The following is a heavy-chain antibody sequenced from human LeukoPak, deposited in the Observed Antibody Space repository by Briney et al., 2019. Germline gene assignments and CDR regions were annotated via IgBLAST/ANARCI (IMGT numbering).Heavy chain of an antibody. CDR3: ARVGTAGPGGSYGGY. J-gene: IGHJ4*02. CDR2: ISYDGSNK. V-gene: IGHV3-30-3*01. CDR1: GFTFSSYA. Sequence: GGSLRLSCAASGFTFSSYAMHWVRQAPGKGLEWVAVISYDGSNKYYADSVKGRFTISRDNSKNTLYLQMNSLRAEDTAVYYCARVGTAGPGGSYGGYWGQGTLVTVSS. D-gene: IGHD1-26*01.